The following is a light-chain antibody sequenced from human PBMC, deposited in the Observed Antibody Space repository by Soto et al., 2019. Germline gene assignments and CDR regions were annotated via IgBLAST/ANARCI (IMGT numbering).Light chain of an antibody. CDR2: AAS. J-gene: IGKJ5*01. CDR3: QQRSNWGIT. Sequence: DIVLTQSPGTLSLSPGEGATLSCKVSQSLTSVYLAWYQQKPGQAHRILIYAASSRAPGIPDRFSGSGSGTDFTLTISSLEPEDFAVYYCQQRSNWGITFGQGTRLEIK. CDR1: QSLTSVY. V-gene: IGKV3D-20*02.